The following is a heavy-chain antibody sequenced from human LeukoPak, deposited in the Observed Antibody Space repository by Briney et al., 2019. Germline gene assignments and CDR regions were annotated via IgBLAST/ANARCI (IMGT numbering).Heavy chain of an antibody. CDR3: ARARRITGTNWFDP. D-gene: IGHD1-7*01. V-gene: IGHV7-4-1*02. CDR2: INTNTGNP. Sequence: PGRSLRLSCAASGFTFTSYAMNWVRQAPGQGLEWMGWINTNTGNPTYAQGFTGRFVFSLDTSVSTAYLQISSLKAEDTAVYYCARARRITGTNWFDPWGQGTLVTVSS. CDR1: GFTFTSYA. J-gene: IGHJ5*02.